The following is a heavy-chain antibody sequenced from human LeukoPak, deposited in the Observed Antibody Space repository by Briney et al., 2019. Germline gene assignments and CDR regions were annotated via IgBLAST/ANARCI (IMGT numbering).Heavy chain of an antibody. Sequence: GGSLRLSCAASGFAFSTYAMHWVRQAPGKGLEYVSAISTNGDSTYYADSVRGRFTISRDNSKNTLFLQMGSLRADDMAVYYCARWGSTSCYDYWGQGTLVTVSS. D-gene: IGHD2-2*01. CDR3: ARWGSTSCYDY. V-gene: IGHV3-64*02. CDR1: GFAFSTYA. CDR2: ISTNGDST. J-gene: IGHJ4*02.